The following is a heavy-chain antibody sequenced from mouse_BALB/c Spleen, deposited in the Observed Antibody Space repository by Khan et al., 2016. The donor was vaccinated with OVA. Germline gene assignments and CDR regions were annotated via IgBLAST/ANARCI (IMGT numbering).Heavy chain of an antibody. CDR3: AREDGKYYFDY. CDR1: GFTFSSFV. J-gene: IGHJ2*01. CDR2: ISSGSSTI. V-gene: IGHV5-17*02. Sequence: EVELVESGGGLVQPGGSRKLSCAASGFTFSSFVMHWVRQAPEKGLEWVAYISSGSSTIYYADTVKGRFTISRANPKNTLFLQMTSLRSEDTAMYYCAREDGKYYFDYWGQGTTLTVSS. D-gene: IGHD2-1*01.